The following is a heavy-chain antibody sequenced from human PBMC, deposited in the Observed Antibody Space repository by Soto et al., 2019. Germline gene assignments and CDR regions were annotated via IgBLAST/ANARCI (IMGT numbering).Heavy chain of an antibody. V-gene: IGHV4-30-4*01. CDR2: IHNSGRT. CDR3: ARERLGADSSGDNRNYMEV. D-gene: IGHD3-22*01. Sequence: QVQLQESGPGLVKPSQTLSLTCTVSGGSISSGDYYWSWIRQPPGKGLEWIGYIHNSGRTYYNPSLRSGLSRSVETSKTQFSMKLTSVTAADTAVYYCARERLGADSSGDNRNYMEVWGQGTTVTVSS. J-gene: IGHJ6*02. CDR1: GGSISSGDYY.